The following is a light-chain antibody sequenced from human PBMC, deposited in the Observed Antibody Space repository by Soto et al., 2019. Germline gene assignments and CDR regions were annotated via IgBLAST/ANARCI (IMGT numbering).Light chain of an antibody. J-gene: IGLJ1*01. CDR3: SSYTGGNPSYV. CDR2: EVT. CDR1: SSDVGGYDY. V-gene: IGLV2-8*01. Sequence: QSALTQPPSASGSPGQSVTISCTGTSSDVGGYDYVSWYQQHPGKAPKLMIYEVTIRPSGVSDRFSGSKSGNTASLTVSGLQAEDDADYYCSSYTGGNPSYVFGTGTKLTVL.